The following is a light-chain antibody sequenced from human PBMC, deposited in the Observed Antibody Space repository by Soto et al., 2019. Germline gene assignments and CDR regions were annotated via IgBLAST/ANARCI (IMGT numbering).Light chain of an antibody. Sequence: DIQMTQSPSTLSASVGDRVTITCRASQSISSWLAWYQQKPGKAPKLLIYDASSLESGVPSRFGGSGSGTEFTLTISSLQPDDFATYYCQQYNSYSHYTFGQGTKLEIK. CDR1: QSISSW. J-gene: IGKJ2*01. V-gene: IGKV1-5*01. CDR2: DAS. CDR3: QQYNSYSHYT.